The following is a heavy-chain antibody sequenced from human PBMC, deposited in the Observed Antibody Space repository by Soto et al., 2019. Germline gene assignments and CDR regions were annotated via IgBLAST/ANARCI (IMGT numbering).Heavy chain of an antibody. D-gene: IGHD6-13*01. Sequence: EVQLLESGGGLVQPGGSLRLSCAASGFTFSSYAMNWVRQAPGKGLEWVSVISGSGGSTYYADSVKGRFTISRDNSKNTLYLQMNILRAEDTAVYYCARRGPGTYFDDWGQGTLVTVSS. CDR2: ISGSGGST. V-gene: IGHV3-23*01. CDR3: ARRGPGTYFDD. J-gene: IGHJ4*02. CDR1: GFTFSSYA.